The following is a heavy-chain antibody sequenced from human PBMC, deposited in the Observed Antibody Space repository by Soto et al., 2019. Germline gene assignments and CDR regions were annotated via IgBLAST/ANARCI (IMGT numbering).Heavy chain of an antibody. CDR2: ISGSGGST. D-gene: IGHD3-3*01. CDR1: GFTFSSYA. V-gene: IGHV3-23*01. CDR3: AKDYDFWSGYYPPYMDV. J-gene: IGHJ6*03. Sequence: PGGSLRLSCAASGFTFSSYAMSWVRQAPGKGLEWVSAISGSGGSTYYADSVKGRFTISRDNSKNTLYLQMNSLRAEDTAVYYCAKDYDFWSGYYPPYMDVWGKGTTVTVSS.